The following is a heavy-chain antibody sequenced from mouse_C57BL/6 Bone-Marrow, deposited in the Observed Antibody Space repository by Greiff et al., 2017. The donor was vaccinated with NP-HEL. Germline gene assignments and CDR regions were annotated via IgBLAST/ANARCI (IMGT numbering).Heavy chain of an antibody. D-gene: IGHD1-1*01. Sequence: EVKLEESGGGLVQPGESLKLSCESNEYEFPSHDMSWVRKTPEKRLELVAAINSDGGSTYYPDTMERRFIISRDNTKKTLYLQMSSLRSEDTALYYCARLYYGSRSYAMDYWGQGTSVTVSS. CDR1: EYEFPSHD. V-gene: IGHV5-2*03. CDR2: INSDGGST. CDR3: ARLYYGSRSYAMDY. J-gene: IGHJ4*01.